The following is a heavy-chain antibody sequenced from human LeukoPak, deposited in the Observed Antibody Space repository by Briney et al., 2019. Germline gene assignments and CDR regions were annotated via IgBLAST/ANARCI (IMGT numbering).Heavy chain of an antibody. J-gene: IGHJ4*02. D-gene: IGHD6-13*01. Sequence: SETLSLTCAVYGGSFSGYYWSWLRQPPGKGLEWIGEINHSGSTNYNPSLKSRVTISVDTSKNQFSLKLSSVTAADTAVYYCARDGDSSSSQRDYDYWGQGTLVTVSS. CDR1: GGSFSGYY. CDR2: INHSGST. CDR3: ARDGDSSSSQRDYDY. V-gene: IGHV4-34*01.